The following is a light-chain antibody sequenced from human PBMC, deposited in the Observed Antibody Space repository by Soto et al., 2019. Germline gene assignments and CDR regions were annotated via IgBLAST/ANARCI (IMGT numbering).Light chain of an antibody. J-gene: IGLJ2*01. Sequence: QSVLTQPASVSGSPGQSITISCTGTSSDIGGYNYVSWFQQYPGKAPKVMIYEVTNRPSGVSNRFSGSKSGNTASLTISGLQAEDEADYYCSSYTSTNTLIFGGGTQLT. CDR1: SSDIGGYNY. CDR3: SSYTSTNTLI. V-gene: IGLV2-14*01. CDR2: EVT.